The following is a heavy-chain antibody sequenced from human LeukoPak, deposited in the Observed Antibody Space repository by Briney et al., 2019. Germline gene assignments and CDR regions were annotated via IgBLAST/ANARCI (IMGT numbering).Heavy chain of an antibody. CDR3: ARKVRPDYSRFDY. CDR2: IFYSGNT. D-gene: IGHD4/OR15-4a*01. CDR1: GGFISSSSYY. J-gene: IGHJ4*02. V-gene: IGHV4-39*01. Sequence: KPSETLSLTCTVSGGFISSSSYYWGWIRQPPGKGLEWIGSIFYSGNTYYNPSLKSRVTISVDTSKNQFSLRLSSVTAADTAVYYCARKVRPDYSRFDYWGQGTLVTVSS.